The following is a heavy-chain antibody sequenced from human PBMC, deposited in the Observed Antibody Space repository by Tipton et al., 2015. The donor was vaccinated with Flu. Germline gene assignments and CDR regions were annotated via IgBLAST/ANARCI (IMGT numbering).Heavy chain of an antibody. D-gene: IGHD3-10*01. J-gene: IGHJ6*02. V-gene: IGHV4-4*07. CDR1: GGSISTSY. Sequence: TLSLTCTVSGGSISTSYWSWIRQPAGKGLEWIGRISTSGSTNYNASLESRVTLSRDTSKNHISLRLTSATAADTALYYCARDDGDYGSESYHYYYGMDVWGQGTTVTVSS. CDR2: ISTSGST. CDR3: ARDDGDYGSESYHYYYGMDV.